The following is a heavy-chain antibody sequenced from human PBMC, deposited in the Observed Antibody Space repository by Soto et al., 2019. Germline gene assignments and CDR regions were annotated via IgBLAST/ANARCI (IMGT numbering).Heavy chain of an antibody. J-gene: IGHJ5*02. CDR1: GGSSSGSY. CDR2: LNHSGST. CDR3: ARGCRRDSSSPGPLQFNWFDP. Sequence: SLTCAVYGGSSSGSYWRWIRQPPGKGLEGIGELNHSGSTNSNPSHKSRVIISVDTHKNPSLLKLSSVTAADTAVFYCARGCRRDSSSPGPLQFNWFDPGGQEALVTVSS. V-gene: IGHV4-34*01. D-gene: IGHD6-13*01.